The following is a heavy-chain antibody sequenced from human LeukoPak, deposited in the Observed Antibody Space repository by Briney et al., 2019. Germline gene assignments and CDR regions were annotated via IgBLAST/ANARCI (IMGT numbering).Heavy chain of an antibody. V-gene: IGHV4-59*11. Sequence: PSETLSLTCTVSGVSISSHYWSWIRQLPGKGLEWIGYIYYSGSPNYNRSLKSRVTISVDTSKNQFSLKLSSVTAADTAVYYCASEPAYYDSSGYYYLGYYFDYWGQGTLVTVSS. CDR3: ASEPAYYDSSGYYYLGYYFDY. CDR1: GVSISSHY. CDR2: IYYSGSP. D-gene: IGHD3-22*01. J-gene: IGHJ4*02.